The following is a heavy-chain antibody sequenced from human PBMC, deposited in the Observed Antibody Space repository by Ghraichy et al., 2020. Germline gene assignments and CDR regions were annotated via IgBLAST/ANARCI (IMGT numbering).Heavy chain of an antibody. Sequence: SVKVSCKASGGTFKNYAFSWVRRAPGQGLEWMGVITPLFGTSQYTQKFQGRVTITADESTRTTYMELSSLRSEDTAVYYCSRTPNSCIGGACSNFYYYYGFDVWVQGTTVTVSS. D-gene: IGHD2-21*02. CDR3: SRTPNSCIGGACSNFYYYYGFDV. CDR1: GGTFKNYA. J-gene: IGHJ6*02. CDR2: ITPLFGTS. V-gene: IGHV1-69*13.